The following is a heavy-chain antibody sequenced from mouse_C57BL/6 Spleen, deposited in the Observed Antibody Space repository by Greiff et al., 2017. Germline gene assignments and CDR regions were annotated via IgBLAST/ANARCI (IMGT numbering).Heavy chain of an antibody. Sequence: VQLQQSGPELVKPGASVKISCKASGYTFTDYYMNWVKQSHGKSLEWIGDINPNNGGTSYNQKFKGKATLTVDKSSSTAYMELRSLPSEDSAVYYCARDGDGNYDGWFAYWGQGTLVTVSA. CDR3: ARDGDGNYDGWFAY. J-gene: IGHJ3*01. CDR1: GYTFTDYY. D-gene: IGHD2-1*01. V-gene: IGHV1-26*01. CDR2: INPNNGGT.